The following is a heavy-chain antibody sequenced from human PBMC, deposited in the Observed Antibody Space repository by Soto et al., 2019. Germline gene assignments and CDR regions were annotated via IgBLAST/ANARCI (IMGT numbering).Heavy chain of an antibody. CDR2: VSGGSGTT. CDR3: AKWNGDGDH. D-gene: IGHD1-1*01. CDR1: GFSLSTYG. Sequence: EVQLLESGGGLVQPGGSLRLSCTASGFSLSTYGVTWVRQAPGKGLEWVSGVSGGSGTTHYADSVKGRFTITTDNSENTAYLQMNSLRVEDTAVYYCAKWNGDGDHWGQGPLVTVS. V-gene: IGHV3-23*01. J-gene: IGHJ4*02.